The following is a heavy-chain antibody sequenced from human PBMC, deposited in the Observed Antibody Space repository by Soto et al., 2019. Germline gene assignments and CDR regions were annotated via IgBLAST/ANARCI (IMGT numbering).Heavy chain of an antibody. D-gene: IGHD2-2*01. CDR1: GGSISSYY. CDR3: ASLRSEGFTTFPLFDY. Sequence: SETQSLTCTVSGGSISSYYWSWIRQPPGKGLEWIGYIYYSGSTNYNPSLKSRVTISVDTSKNQFSLKLSSVTAADTAVYYCASLRSEGFTTFPLFDYWGQGTLVTVSS. CDR2: IYYSGST. J-gene: IGHJ4*02. V-gene: IGHV4-59*01.